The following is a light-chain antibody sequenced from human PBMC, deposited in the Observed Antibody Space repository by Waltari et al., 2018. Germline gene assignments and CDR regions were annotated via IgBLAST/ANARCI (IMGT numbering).Light chain of an antibody. V-gene: IGKV3-20*01. Sequence: EVVLTQSPGTLSLSPGERATLSCRASRSVSRALAWYQQKPGQAPRLLIYAASSRATGIPDRFGGSGSGTDFSLTISRLEPEDFAVYYCQHYVRLPVTFGQGTKVEIK. CDR2: AAS. CDR1: RSVSRA. CDR3: QHYVRLPVT. J-gene: IGKJ1*01.